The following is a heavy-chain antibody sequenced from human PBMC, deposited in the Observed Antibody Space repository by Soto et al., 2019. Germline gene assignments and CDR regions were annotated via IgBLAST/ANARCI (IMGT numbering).Heavy chain of an antibody. J-gene: IGHJ4*02. V-gene: IGHV3-33*01. Sequence: QVQLVESGGGVVQPGRSLRLSCAASGFTFSSYGMHWVRQAPGKGLEWVAVIWYDGSNKYYADSVKGRFTISRDNSKNTLYLQMNSLRAEDTAVYYCARDLVGAISYYFDYWGQGTLVTVSS. CDR3: ARDLVGAISYYFDY. D-gene: IGHD1-26*01. CDR2: IWYDGSNK. CDR1: GFTFSSYG.